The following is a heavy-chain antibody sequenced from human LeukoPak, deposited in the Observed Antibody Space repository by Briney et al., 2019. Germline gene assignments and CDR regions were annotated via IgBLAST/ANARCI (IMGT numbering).Heavy chain of an antibody. CDR2: ISSSSSYI. CDR1: GFTFSSYS. D-gene: IGHD3-10*01. J-gene: IGHJ4*02. Sequence: PGGSLRLSCAASGFTFSSYSMNWVRQAPGKGLEWVSSISSSSSYIYYADSVKGRFTISRDNAKNSLYPQMNSLRAEDTAVYYCARGRPNYYGSGSYLLAFDYWGQGTLVTVSS. V-gene: IGHV3-21*01. CDR3: ARGRPNYYGSGSYLLAFDY.